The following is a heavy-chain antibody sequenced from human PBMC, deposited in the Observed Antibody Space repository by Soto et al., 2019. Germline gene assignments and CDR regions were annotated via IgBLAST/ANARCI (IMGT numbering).Heavy chain of an antibody. Sequence: EVQLLESGGGLVQPGGSLRLSCTVSGFTFSNYVMSWVRQAPGKGLDWVSSINSGGGITDYADSVKGRFTISRDNSKNTLHLQMTSLRAEDTAVYYCARDGGAYSIGWDFDFWGQGTLVTVSS. CDR1: GFTFSNYV. CDR3: ARDGGAYSIGWDFDF. D-gene: IGHD6-19*01. V-gene: IGHV3-23*01. J-gene: IGHJ4*02. CDR2: INSGGGIT.